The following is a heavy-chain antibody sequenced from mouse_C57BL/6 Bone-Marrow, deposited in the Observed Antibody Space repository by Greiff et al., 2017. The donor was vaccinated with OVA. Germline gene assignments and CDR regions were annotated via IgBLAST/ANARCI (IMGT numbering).Heavy chain of an antibody. Sequence: QVQLQQSGPELVKPGASVKISCKASGYAFSSSWMNWVKQRPGQGLEWIGRIYPGDGDTNYNGKFKGKATLTADKSSSTAYMQLSSLTSEDSAVYFCELTGGYFDGWGTGTTVTVAS. CDR2: IYPGDGDT. CDR3: ELTGGYFDG. J-gene: IGHJ1*03. D-gene: IGHD4-1*01. CDR1: GYAFSSSW. V-gene: IGHV1-82*01.